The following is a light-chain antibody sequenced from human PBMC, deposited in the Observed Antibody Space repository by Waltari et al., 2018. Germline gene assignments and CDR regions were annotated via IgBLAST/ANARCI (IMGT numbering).Light chain of an antibody. J-gene: IGKJ1*01. V-gene: IGKV1-39*01. CDR1: ESISFY. CDR2: AAS. Sequence: DIPMTQSPSSLSASVGDRVTITCRASESISFYLNWDQQKPGKAPNLLIYAASSLQSGVPSRFSGSESGTDFTLTISTLQPEDFATYYCQQSYNTPWTFGQGTKVEIK. CDR3: QQSYNTPWT.